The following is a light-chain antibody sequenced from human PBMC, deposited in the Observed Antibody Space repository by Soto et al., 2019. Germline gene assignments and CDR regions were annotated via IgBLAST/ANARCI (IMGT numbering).Light chain of an antibody. CDR3: QQADSFPLT. V-gene: IGKV1-12*01. CDR1: QGIANW. Sequence: DIQMTQSPSSVSASVGDRVTITCRASQGIANWLAWYQQKPGKAPKLLIYAASTLQSGVPSRFSGSGSGTGFTLTISSLQTKDFGTYYCQQADSFPLTFGRGTVVEMK. CDR2: AAS. J-gene: IGKJ4*01.